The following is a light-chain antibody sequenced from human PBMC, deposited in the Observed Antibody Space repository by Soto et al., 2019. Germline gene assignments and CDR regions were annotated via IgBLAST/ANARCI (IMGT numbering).Light chain of an antibody. J-gene: IGKJ4*01. Sequence: EVVMTQSPATLSVSPGERATLSCRASRGIGSTLAWYQQKPGRTPRLLIYDTSTRATGVPARFIGSASGTEFTLTITSLQSEDFAVYCCQHYVTWPLTFGGGTRVENK. V-gene: IGKV3-15*01. CDR3: QHYVTWPLT. CDR2: DTS. CDR1: RGIGST.